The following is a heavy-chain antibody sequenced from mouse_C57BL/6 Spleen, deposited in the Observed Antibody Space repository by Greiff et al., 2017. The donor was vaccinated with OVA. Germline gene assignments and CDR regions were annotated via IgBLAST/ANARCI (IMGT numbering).Heavy chain of an antibody. V-gene: IGHV1-15*01. CDR1: GYTFTDYE. Sequence: QVHVKQSGAELVRPGASVTLSCKASGYTFTDYEMHWVKQTPVHGLEWIGAIDPETGGTAYNQKFKGKAILTADKSSSTAYMELRSLTSEDSAVYYCTREGVYYGTSFAYWGQGTLVTVSA. CDR2: IDPETGGT. CDR3: TREGVYYGTSFAY. D-gene: IGHD1-1*01. J-gene: IGHJ3*01.